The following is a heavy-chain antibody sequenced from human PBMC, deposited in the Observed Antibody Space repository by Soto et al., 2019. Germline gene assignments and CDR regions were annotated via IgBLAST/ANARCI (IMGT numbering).Heavy chain of an antibody. J-gene: IGHJ4*02. V-gene: IGHV1-18*04. CDR2: ISAYNGNT. D-gene: IGHD6-13*01. CDR3: ARVAIAAAGPYFDY. Sequence: GASVKVSCKASGYTFTSYGISWVRQAPGQGLEWMGWISAYNGNTNYAQKLQGRVTMTADTSTSTAYMELRSLRSDDTAVYYCARVAIAAAGPYFDYWGQGTLVTVSS. CDR1: GYTFTSYG.